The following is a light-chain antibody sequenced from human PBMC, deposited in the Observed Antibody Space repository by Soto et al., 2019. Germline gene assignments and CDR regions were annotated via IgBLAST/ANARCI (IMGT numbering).Light chain of an antibody. CDR2: EGS. V-gene: IGLV2-23*01. CDR3: YSYGGMSTDNVV. CDR1: SSYVGSYDL. Sequence: QSALTQPASVSGSPGQSITISCTGTSSYVGSYDLVSWYQQHTGKAPKLIIYEGSQRPSGVSNRFSRSKSGNTASLTIAGLRPEDVADFYCYSYGGMSTDNVVFGGGTKVTVL. J-gene: IGLJ1*01.